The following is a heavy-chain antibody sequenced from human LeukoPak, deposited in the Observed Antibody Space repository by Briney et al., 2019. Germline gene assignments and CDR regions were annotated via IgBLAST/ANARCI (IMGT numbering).Heavy chain of an antibody. CDR1: GGSFSGYY. J-gene: IGHJ5*02. D-gene: IGHD2-2*01. CDR3: ARVDCSSTSCYSSRVFDP. Sequence: SETLSLTCAVYGGSFSGYYWSWIRQPPGKGLEWIGYIYYSGSTYYNPSLKSRVTISVDTSKNQFSLKLSSVTAADTAVYYCARVDCSSTSCYSSRVFDPWGQGTLVTVSS. CDR2: IYYSGST. V-gene: IGHV4-34*09.